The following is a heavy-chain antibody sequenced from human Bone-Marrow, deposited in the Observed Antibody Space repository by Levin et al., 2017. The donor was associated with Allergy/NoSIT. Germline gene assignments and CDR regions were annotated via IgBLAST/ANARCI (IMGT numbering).Heavy chain of an antibody. CDR2: VRASGSST. CDR3: AKDGQSSSSWLDN. Sequence: GESLKISCAASGFTFSSFPMNWVRQAPGKGLEGVSVVRASGSSTYYAESVKGRFTISRDNSKNTVYLEMNRLTDADTAVYYCAKDGQSSSSWLDNWGQGTLVIVSS. J-gene: IGHJ4*02. D-gene: IGHD6-13*01. CDR1: GFTFSSFP. V-gene: IGHV3-23*01.